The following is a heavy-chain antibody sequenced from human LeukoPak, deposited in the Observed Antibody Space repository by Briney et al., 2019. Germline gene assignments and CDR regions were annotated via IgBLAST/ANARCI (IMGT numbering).Heavy chain of an antibody. D-gene: IGHD1-1*01. J-gene: IGHJ4*02. CDR2: IYYSGST. V-gene: IGHV4-59*12. CDR1: GGSISSYY. Sequence: SETLSLTCTVSGGSISSYYWSWIRQPPGKGLEWIGYIYYSGSTNYNPSLKSRVTIPVDTSKNQFSLKLSSVTPEDTAVYYCARGVDTTVNRGIDYWGQGTLVTVSS. CDR3: ARGVDTTVNRGIDY.